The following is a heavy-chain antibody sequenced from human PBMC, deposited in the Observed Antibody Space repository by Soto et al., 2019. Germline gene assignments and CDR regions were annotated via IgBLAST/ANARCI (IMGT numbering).Heavy chain of an antibody. V-gene: IGHV1-18*04. J-gene: IGHJ5*02. D-gene: IGHD6-13*01. CDR1: GYTFTSYG. CDR2: FSAYNGNT. Sequence: QVQLVQSGAEVKKPGASVKVSCKASGYTFTSYGIIWVRQAPGQGLEWMGWFSAYNGNTNYAQKLQGRVTMTTDTSTSTAYMELRSLRSDDTAVYYCAGDSPYLRAAAGTGDWFDPWGQGTLVTVSS. CDR3: AGDSPYLRAAAGTGDWFDP.